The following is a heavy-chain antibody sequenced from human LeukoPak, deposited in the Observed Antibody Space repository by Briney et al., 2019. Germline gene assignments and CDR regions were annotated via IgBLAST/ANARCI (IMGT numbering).Heavy chain of an antibody. Sequence: GGSLRLSCVASGFTFSTYSINWIRQAPGKGLEWISYITSDSSAMSYADSVKGRFTISRDNAKNSLYLRMNSLSDEDTAMYFCVRDLLWAFDIWGQGTMVTVSS. J-gene: IGHJ3*02. CDR2: ITSDSSAM. D-gene: IGHD2-21*01. CDR1: GFTFSTYS. CDR3: VRDLLWAFDI. V-gene: IGHV3-48*02.